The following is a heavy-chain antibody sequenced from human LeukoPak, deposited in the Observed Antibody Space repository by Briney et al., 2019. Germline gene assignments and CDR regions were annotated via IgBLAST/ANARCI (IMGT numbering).Heavy chain of an antibody. J-gene: IGHJ6*03. CDR2: ISYDGSNK. CDR3: AKDVDSTWYYYYYYMDV. V-gene: IGHV3-30*18. CDR1: GFTFSSYG. D-gene: IGHD2/OR15-2a*01. Sequence: GGSLRLSCAASGFTFSSYGMHWVRQAPGKGLEWVAVISYDGSNKYYADSVKGRFTISRDNSKNTLYLQMNSLRAEDTAVYYCAKDVDSTWYYYYYYMDVWGKGTTVTVSS.